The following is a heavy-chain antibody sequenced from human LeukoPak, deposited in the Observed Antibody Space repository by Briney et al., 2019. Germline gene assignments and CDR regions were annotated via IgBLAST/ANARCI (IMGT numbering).Heavy chain of an antibody. CDR2: INPNSGGT. CDR1: GYTFTGYY. Sequence: ASVKVSCKASGYTFTGYYIHWVRQAPGQGLEWMGWINPNSGGTNYAQKFQGRVTMTRDTSISTAYMELSRLRSDDTAVYYCARGYYDSSGYYYQAYWGQGTLVTVSS. J-gene: IGHJ4*02. D-gene: IGHD3-22*01. V-gene: IGHV1-2*02. CDR3: ARGYYDSSGYYYQAY.